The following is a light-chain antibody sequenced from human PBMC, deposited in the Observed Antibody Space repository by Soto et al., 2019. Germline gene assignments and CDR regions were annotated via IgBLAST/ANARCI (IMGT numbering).Light chain of an antibody. Sequence: QPVLTQSPSASASLGASVKLTCTLSSGHSSYAIAWHQQQPEKGPRYLMKLSSDGSHSKGDGIPDRFSGSSSGAERYLTISSLQSEDEADYYCQTWDTAARVVFGGGTKLTVL. CDR3: QTWDTAARVV. CDR2: LSSDGSH. CDR1: SGHSSYA. J-gene: IGLJ2*01. V-gene: IGLV4-69*01.